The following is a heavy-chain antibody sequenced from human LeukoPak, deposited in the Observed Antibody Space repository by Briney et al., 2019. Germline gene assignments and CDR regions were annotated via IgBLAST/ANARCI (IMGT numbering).Heavy chain of an antibody. CDR1: GYTCTSYD. D-gene: IGHD2-15*01. J-gene: IGHJ6*02. CDR3: ARFCSGGSCYSDYYYGMDV. Sequence: GASVKVSCKASGYTCTSYDINWVRQATGQGLEWMGWMNPNSGNTGYAQKFQGRVTMTRNNSISTAYMELSSLRSEDTAVYYCARFCSGGSCYSDYYYGMDVWGQGTTVTVSS. V-gene: IGHV1-8*01. CDR2: MNPNSGNT.